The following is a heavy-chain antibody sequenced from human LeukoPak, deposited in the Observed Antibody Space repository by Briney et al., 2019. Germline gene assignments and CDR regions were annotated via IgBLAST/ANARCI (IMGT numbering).Heavy chain of an antibody. J-gene: IGHJ5*02. CDR2: IYYSGST. CDR3: ARDRIIGSSGYIGWFDP. Sequence: VKPSETLSLTCTVSGGSISSYYWSWIRQPPGTGLEWIGYIYYSGSTNYNPSLKSRVTISVDTSKNQFSLKLSSVTAADTAVYYCARDRIIGSSGYIGWFDPWGQGTLVTVSS. CDR1: GGSISSYY. D-gene: IGHD3-22*01. V-gene: IGHV4-59*01.